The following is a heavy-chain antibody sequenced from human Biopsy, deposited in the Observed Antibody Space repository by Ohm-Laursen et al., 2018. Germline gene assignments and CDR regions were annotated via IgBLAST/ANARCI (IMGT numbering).Heavy chain of an antibody. Sequence: GTLSLTCSVSGGSVSSGSYYWSWIRQPPGKGLEWIGYIYYSGSTNYNPPLKSRVTISVDTSKNQFSLNLRSVTAADTAVYYCARGTGRYYVYGAFDIWGQGTVVTVSS. J-gene: IGHJ3*02. CDR2: IYYSGST. CDR1: GGSVSSGSYY. CDR3: ARGTGRYYVYGAFDI. V-gene: IGHV4-61*01. D-gene: IGHD1-26*01.